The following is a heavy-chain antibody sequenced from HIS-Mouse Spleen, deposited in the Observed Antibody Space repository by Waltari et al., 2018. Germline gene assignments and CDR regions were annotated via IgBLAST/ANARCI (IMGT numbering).Heavy chain of an antibody. D-gene: IGHD6-13*01. CDR3: AREIPYSSSWYDWYFDL. CDR2: IHYRGGT. CDR1: GGSISSSSYY. V-gene: IGHV4-39*07. Sequence: QLQLQESGPGLVKPSETLSLTCTVSGGSISSSSYYWGWIRQPPGKGLEWIGSIHYRGGTSYSPSLKSRVTISVETSKNQVSLKLSSVSAADTAVYYCAREIPYSSSWYDWYFDLWGRGTLVTVSS. J-gene: IGHJ2*01.